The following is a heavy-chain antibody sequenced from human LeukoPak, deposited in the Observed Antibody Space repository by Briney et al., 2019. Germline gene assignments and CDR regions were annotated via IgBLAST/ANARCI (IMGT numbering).Heavy chain of an antibody. Sequence: SGTLSLTCTVSGGSISSYYWSWIRQPAGKGLEWIGRIYTSGSTNYNPSLKSRVTMSVDTSKNQFSLKLSSVTAADTAVYYCAREPVAVAGIPTWFDPWGQGTLVTVSS. V-gene: IGHV4-4*07. CDR3: AREPVAVAGIPTWFDP. D-gene: IGHD6-19*01. CDR1: GGSISSYY. CDR2: IYTSGST. J-gene: IGHJ5*02.